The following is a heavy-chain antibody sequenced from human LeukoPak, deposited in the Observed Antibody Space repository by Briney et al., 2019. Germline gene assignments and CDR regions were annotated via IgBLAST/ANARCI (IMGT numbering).Heavy chain of an antibody. CDR2: IYYSGST. Sequence: PSETLSLTCTVSGGSISSSSYYWGWIRQPPGKGLEWIGSIYYSGSTYYNPSLKSRVTISVDTSKNQFFLKLSSVTAADTAVYYCASPRGRWYAYWGQGTLVTVSS. V-gene: IGHV4-39*01. CDR1: GGSISSSSYY. CDR3: ASPRGRWYAY. D-gene: IGHD6-13*01. J-gene: IGHJ4*02.